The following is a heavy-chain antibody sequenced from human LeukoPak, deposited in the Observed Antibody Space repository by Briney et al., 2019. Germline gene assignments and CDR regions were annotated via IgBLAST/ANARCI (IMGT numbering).Heavy chain of an antibody. V-gene: IGHV3-33*06. CDR2: IWNDGSNK. D-gene: IGHD3-3*01. J-gene: IGHJ3*02. Sequence: GGSLRLSCEASGFTFSTYGMHWVRQAPGKGLEWVAVIWNDGSNKYYADSVKGRFTISRDNSKNTLYLRMNSLRVEDTAVYYCAKDYSRDGYYADTFHIWGQGTMVTVSS. CDR1: GFTFSTYG. CDR3: AKDYSRDGYYADTFHI.